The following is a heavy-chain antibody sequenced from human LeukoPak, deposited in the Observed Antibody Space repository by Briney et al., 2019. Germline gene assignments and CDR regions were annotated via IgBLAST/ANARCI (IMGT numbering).Heavy chain of an antibody. D-gene: IGHD1-26*01. CDR1: GFTFGDYA. Sequence: GGSLRLSCTASGFTFGDYAMSWFRQAPGKGLEWVGFIRSKAYGGTTEYAASVKGRFTISRDDSKSIAYLQMNSLKTEDTAVYYCTKVRVGATWKPLRYYYYGMDVWGQGTTVTVSS. J-gene: IGHJ6*02. V-gene: IGHV3-49*03. CDR2: IRSKAYGGTT. CDR3: TKVRVGATWKPLRYYYYGMDV.